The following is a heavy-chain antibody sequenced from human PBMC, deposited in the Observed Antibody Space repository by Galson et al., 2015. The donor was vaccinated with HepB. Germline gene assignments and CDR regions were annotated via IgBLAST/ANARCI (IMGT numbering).Heavy chain of an antibody. V-gene: IGHV3-33*06. J-gene: IGHJ6*02. Sequence: SLRLSCAASGFTFSSYGMHWVRQAPGKGLEWVAVIWYDGSNKYYADSVKGRFTISRDNSKNTLYLQMNSLRAEDTAVYYCAKTSGGTAMVPYYYGMDVWGQGTTVTVSS. CDR1: GFTFSSYG. CDR3: AKTSGGTAMVPYYYGMDV. CDR2: IWYDGSNK. D-gene: IGHD5-18*01.